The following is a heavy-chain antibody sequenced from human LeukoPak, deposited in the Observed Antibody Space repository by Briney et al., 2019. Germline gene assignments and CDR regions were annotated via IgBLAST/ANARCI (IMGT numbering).Heavy chain of an antibody. CDR1: GYTFTSYG. CDR2: ISAYNGNT. J-gene: IGHJ6*04. CDR3: AREGYYYGSGSYWSYYYYAMDV. V-gene: IGHV1-18*04. D-gene: IGHD3-10*01. Sequence: ASVKVSCKASGYTFTSYGISWVRQAPGQGLEWMGWISAYNGNTNYAQKLQGRVTMTTDTSTSTAYMELRSLRSDDTAVYYCAREGYYYGSGSYWSYYYYAMDVWGKGTTVTVSS.